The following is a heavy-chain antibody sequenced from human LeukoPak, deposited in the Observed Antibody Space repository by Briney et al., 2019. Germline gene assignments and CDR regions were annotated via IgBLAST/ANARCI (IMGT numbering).Heavy chain of an antibody. V-gene: IGHV3-64D*06. J-gene: IGHJ4*02. CDR3: VRGTAY. CDR1: GFTFSTYV. Sequence: GGSLRLSCSVPGFTFSTYVMHWVRQAPGKGLEYVSAISSNGDNAYYADSVKGRFTISRNNSKNTLYLQMSSMRAHDTTVYYCVRGTAYWGQGTLVTVS. CDR2: ISSNGDNA.